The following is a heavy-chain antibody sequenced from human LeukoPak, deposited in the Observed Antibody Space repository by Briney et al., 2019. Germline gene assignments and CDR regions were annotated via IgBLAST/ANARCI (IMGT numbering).Heavy chain of an antibody. CDR3: ANPYRGAVPASALSR. CDR2: IRYDGSDK. Sequence: GGSLRLSCSASGFTFNTYGMHWVRQAPGKGLEWVAFIRYDGSDKYYADSVKGRFTISRDNSKNTVYLQMNSLRAEDTAVYYCANPYRGAVPASALSRWGQGTLVTVSS. D-gene: IGHD2-2*01. J-gene: IGHJ4*02. V-gene: IGHV3-30*02. CDR1: GFTFNTYG.